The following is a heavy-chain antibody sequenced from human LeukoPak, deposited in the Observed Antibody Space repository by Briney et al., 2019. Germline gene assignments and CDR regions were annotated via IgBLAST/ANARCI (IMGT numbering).Heavy chain of an antibody. V-gene: IGHV3-21*01. CDR2: ISSSGSYI. D-gene: IGHD2-21*02. CDR1: GFTFSRYS. J-gene: IGHJ3*02. CDR3: ASRNQYCGGDCFWAFDI. Sequence: GGSLRLSCGASGFTFSRYSMNWVRQAPGKGLEWVSSISSSGSYIYYADSVKGRFTMSRDNAKNSLYLQMNSLRAEDTAVYYCASRNQYCGGDCFWAFDIWGQGTMVTVSS.